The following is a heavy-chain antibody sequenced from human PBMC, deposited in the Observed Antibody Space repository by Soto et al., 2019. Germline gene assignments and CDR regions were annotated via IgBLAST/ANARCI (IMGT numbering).Heavy chain of an antibody. CDR2: IIHSFGTY. V-gene: IGHV1-69*01. D-gene: IGHD3-16*01. Sequence: VLLVQSGAEVKKPGSSVRVSCKASGGTLTNYAISWVRQAPGQWLEWLGGIIHSFGTYNYAQNFPARVSITADESTATAYMDLSSMRSADTAVYYCAFGHHHRWLPVVYFHSWGQGTLVTVSS. J-gene: IGHJ4*02. CDR3: AFGHHHRWLPVVYFHS. CDR1: GGTLTNYA.